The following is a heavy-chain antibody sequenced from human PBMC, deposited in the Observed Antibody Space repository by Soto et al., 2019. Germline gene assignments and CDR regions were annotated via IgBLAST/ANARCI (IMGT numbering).Heavy chain of an antibody. D-gene: IGHD6-19*01. V-gene: IGHV3-23*01. Sequence: GGSLRLSCAASGFTFSSYAMSWVRQAPGKGLEWVSAISGSGGSTYYADSVKGRFTISRDNSKNTLYLQMNSLRAEDTALYYCAKDPCPQEDSSANSYWGQGTLVTVSS. CDR2: ISGSGGST. J-gene: IGHJ4*02. CDR3: AKDPCPQEDSSANSY. CDR1: GFTFSSYA.